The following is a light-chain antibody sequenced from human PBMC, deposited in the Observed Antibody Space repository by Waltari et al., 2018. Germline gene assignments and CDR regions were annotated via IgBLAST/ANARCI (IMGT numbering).Light chain of an antibody. CDR1: QIFSSW. CDR3: QQYNSYSYT. CDR2: DAS. J-gene: IGKJ2*01. V-gene: IGKV1-5*01. Sequence: DIQMTQSPSTLSASVGDRVTITCRASQIFSSWLAWYQQKPGKGPKLLIYDASSLESGVPSRFSGSGSGTEFTLTISSLQPDDLATYYCQQYNSYSYTFGQGTKLEIK.